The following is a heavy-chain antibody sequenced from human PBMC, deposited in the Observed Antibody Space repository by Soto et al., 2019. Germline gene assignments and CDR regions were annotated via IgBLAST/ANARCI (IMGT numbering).Heavy chain of an antibody. CDR3: ARGISTTRYYYYYGMDV. CDR2: INPSGGIT. V-gene: IGHV1-46*01. Sequence: VASVRVSCKXSGYTLTSYYLHWVRQAPGQGPEWMGIINPSGGITNDAQKFQDRVTMTSDTSTSTVYMELGSLRSEDTAVYYCARGISTTRYYYYYGMDVWGQGTTVTVSS. CDR1: GYTLTSYY. D-gene: IGHD2-2*01. J-gene: IGHJ6*02.